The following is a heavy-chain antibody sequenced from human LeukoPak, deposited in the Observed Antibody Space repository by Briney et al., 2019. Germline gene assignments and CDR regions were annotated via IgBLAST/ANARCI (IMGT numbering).Heavy chain of an antibody. Sequence: PGGSLRLSCAASGFTVSNNYMSWVRQAPGKGLEWVSIIYSAGNTYYADSVKGRFTISRDNSKNTVFLQMNSLRAEDSALYYCATAVTGEQYDHWGQGTLVTVSS. CDR1: GFTVSNNY. CDR3: ATAVTGEQYDH. V-gene: IGHV3-53*01. J-gene: IGHJ4*02. D-gene: IGHD2-21*02. CDR2: IYSAGNT.